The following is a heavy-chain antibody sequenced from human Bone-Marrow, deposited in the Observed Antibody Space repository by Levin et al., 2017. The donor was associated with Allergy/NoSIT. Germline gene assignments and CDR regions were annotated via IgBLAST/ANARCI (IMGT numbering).Heavy chain of an antibody. D-gene: IGHD3-10*01. CDR2: IYPGDSDT. Sequence: RGESLKISCKGSGYSFSRNWIGWVRQMPGKGLEWMGIIYPGDSDTRYRPSFQGHVTISVDTSINTAYLQLNGLKASDTAMYYCARLNEGSGSIQYFDPWGQGTLVTVSS. CDR1: GYSFSRNW. J-gene: IGHJ5*02. CDR3: ARLNEGSGSIQYFDP. V-gene: IGHV5-51*01.